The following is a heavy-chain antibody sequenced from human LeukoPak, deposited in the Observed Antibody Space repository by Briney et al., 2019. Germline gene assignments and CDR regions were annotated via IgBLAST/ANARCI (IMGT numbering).Heavy chain of an antibody. V-gene: IGHV4-30-4*01. Sequence: SQTLSLTCTVSGGSISSGDYYWSWIRQPPGTGLEWIGYIYYSGSTYYNPSLKSRVTISVDTSKNQFSLKLSSVTAADTAVYYCASGYSGYAGYFDYWGQGTLVTVSS. CDR3: ASGYSGYAGYFDY. J-gene: IGHJ4*02. CDR2: IYYSGST. D-gene: IGHD5-12*01. CDR1: GGSISSGDYY.